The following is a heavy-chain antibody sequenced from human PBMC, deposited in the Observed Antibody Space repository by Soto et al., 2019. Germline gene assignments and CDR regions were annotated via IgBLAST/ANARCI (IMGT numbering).Heavy chain of an antibody. CDR2: IWYDGSNK. CDR3: ARRDKARYHYGMYV. CDR1: GFTFSSYG. V-gene: IGHV3-33*01. D-gene: IGHD5-18*01. Sequence: SLRLSCAASGFTFSSYGIHWVRQAPGKGLEWVAVIWYDGSNKYYADSVKGRFTISRDNSKNTLYLQMNSLRAKDTAVYYCARRDKARYHYGMYVCGQGTTVTVS. J-gene: IGHJ6*02.